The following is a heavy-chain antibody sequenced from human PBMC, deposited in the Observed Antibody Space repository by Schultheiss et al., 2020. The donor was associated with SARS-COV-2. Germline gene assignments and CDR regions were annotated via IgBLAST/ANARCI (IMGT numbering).Heavy chain of an antibody. J-gene: IGHJ3*02. CDR1: GGSISSGGYY. Sequence: SETLSLTCTVSGGSISSGGYYWGWIRQPPGKGLEWIGSIYYSGSTYYNPSLKSRVTISVDTSKNQFSLMLSSVTAADTAVYYCARARGSYYRLSAFDIWGQGTMVTVSS. V-gene: IGHV4-39*01. D-gene: IGHD1-26*01. CDR2: IYYSGST. CDR3: ARARGSYYRLSAFDI.